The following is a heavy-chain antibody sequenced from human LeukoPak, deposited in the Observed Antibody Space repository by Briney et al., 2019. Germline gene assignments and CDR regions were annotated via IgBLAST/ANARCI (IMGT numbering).Heavy chain of an antibody. V-gene: IGHV1-69*13. J-gene: IGHJ6*04. CDR3: ARGSDTRPQYYYYYYGMDV. CDR2: IIPIFGTA. CDR1: GGTFSSYA. D-gene: IGHD5-18*01. Sequence: SVKVSCKASGGTFSSYAISWVRQAPGQGLEWMGGIIPIFGTANYAQKFQGRVTITADESTSTAYMELSSLRSEDTAVYYRARGSDTRPQYYYYYYGMDVWGKGTTVTVSS.